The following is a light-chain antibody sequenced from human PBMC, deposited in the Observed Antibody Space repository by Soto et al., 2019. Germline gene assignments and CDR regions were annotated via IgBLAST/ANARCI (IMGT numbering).Light chain of an antibody. Sequence: EIVLTQSPATLSLSLGERATLSCRASQSVGDYLAWYQQQPGQPPRLLISDASNRAAGIPARFSGSGSGTDFTLTIRLLEPEDFAVCYCHQRGNLYTFGQGTKLEIK. J-gene: IGKJ2*01. CDR2: DAS. V-gene: IGKV3-11*01. CDR1: QSVGDY. CDR3: HQRGNLYT.